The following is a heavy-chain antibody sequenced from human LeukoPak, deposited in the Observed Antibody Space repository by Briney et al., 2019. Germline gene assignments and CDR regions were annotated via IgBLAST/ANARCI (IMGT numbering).Heavy chain of an antibody. V-gene: IGHV1-69*13. J-gene: IGHJ6*03. CDR1: GGTFSSYA. CDR2: IIPIFGTA. D-gene: IGHD6-13*01. Sequence: SVKVSCKASGGTFSSYAISWVRQAPGQGLEWMGGIIPIFGTANYAQKFQGRVTITADESTSTAYMELSSLRSEDTAVYYCARRYSSSLSGYYYYMDVWGKGTTVTVSS. CDR3: ARRYSSSLSGYYYYMDV.